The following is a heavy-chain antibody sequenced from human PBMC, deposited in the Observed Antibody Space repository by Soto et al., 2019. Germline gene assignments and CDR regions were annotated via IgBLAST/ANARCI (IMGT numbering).Heavy chain of an antibody. Sequence: EVQLVQSGAEVKKPGESLRISCKGSGYSFTSYWISWVRQMPGKGLEWMGRIDPSDSYTNYRPSFQGHVTISADKSISTAYLQWSSLKASDTAMYYCARSTRITMVRGIIITYWFDPWGQGTLVTVSS. D-gene: IGHD3-10*01. CDR1: GYSFTSYW. V-gene: IGHV5-10-1*01. CDR2: IDPSDSYT. J-gene: IGHJ5*02. CDR3: ARSTRITMVRGIIITYWFDP.